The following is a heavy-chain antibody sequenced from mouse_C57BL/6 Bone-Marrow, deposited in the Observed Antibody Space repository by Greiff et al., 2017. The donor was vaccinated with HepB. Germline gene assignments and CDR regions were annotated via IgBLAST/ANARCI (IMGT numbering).Heavy chain of an antibody. CDR2: IHPNSGST. D-gene: IGHD2-10*01. V-gene: IGHV1-64*01. CDR1: GYTFTSYW. CDR3: APTVPDYYAMDY. Sequence: QVQLQQPGAELVKPGASVKLSCKASGYTFTSYWMHWVKQRPGQGLEWIGMIHPNSGSTNYNEKFKSKATLTVDKSSSTAYMQLRSLTSEDSSVYYCAPTVPDYYAMDYWGQGTSVTVSS. J-gene: IGHJ4*01.